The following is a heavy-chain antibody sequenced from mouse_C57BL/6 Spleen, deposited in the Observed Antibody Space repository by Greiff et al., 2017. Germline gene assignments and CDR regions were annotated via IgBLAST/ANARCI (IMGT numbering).Heavy chain of an antibody. CDR3: TRRFITTPAY. CDR1: GFNIKDDY. D-gene: IGHD1-1*01. J-gene: IGHJ3*01. V-gene: IGHV14-4*01. CDR2: IDPENGDT. Sequence: VQLQQSGAELVRPGASVKLSCTASGFNIKDDYMHWVKQRPEQGLEWIGWIDPENGDTEYASKFQGKAAITADTSSNTAYLQLSSLTSEDTAVYYCTRRFITTPAYWGQGTLVTVSA.